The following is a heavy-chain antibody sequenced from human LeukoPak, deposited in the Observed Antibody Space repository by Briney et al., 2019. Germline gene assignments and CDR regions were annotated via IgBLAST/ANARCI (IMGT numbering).Heavy chain of an antibody. D-gene: IGHD6-19*01. Sequence: ASVKVSCKASGGTFSIYAISWVRQAPGQGLEWMGGIIPIFGTANYAQKFQGRVTITADESTSTAYMELSSLRSEDTAVYYCATAIIAGYSSGYDWFDPWGQGTLVTVSS. CDR2: IIPIFGTA. V-gene: IGHV1-69*13. CDR1: GGTFSIYA. CDR3: ATAIIAGYSSGYDWFDP. J-gene: IGHJ5*02.